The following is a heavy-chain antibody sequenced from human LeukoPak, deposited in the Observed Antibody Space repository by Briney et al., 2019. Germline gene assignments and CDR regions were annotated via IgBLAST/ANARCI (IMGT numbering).Heavy chain of an antibody. V-gene: IGHV1-58*02. CDR3: AAADRPSGAFDI. D-gene: IGHD2-15*01. Sequence: SVKVSCKASGSTFTSSAMQWVGQARGQRHEWLGWIVVGSGNTNYAQKFQERVTITRDMSTSTAYMELSSLRSEDTAVYYCAAADRPSGAFDIWGQGTVVTVSS. CDR1: GSTFTSSA. J-gene: IGHJ3*02. CDR2: IVVGSGNT.